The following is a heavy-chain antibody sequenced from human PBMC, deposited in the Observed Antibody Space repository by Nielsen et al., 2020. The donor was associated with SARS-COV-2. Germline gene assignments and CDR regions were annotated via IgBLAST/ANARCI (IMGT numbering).Heavy chain of an antibody. V-gene: IGHV3-7*05. CDR2: INPDGSMK. J-gene: IGHJ5*02. CDR1: GFAFSTHA. Sequence: GESLKISCAASGFAFSTHAMNWVRQGPGKRLEWVANINPDGSMKRHVDSVMGRFTISRDNARDSLYLQMNNLRAEDTAIYYCLQGGASWGQGTLVTVSS. CDR3: LQGGAS. D-gene: IGHD1-1*01.